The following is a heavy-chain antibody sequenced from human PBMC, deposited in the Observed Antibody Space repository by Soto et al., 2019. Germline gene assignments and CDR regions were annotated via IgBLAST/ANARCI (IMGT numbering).Heavy chain of an antibody. J-gene: IGHJ4*02. CDR1: GFTFSSYG. V-gene: IGHV3-23*01. D-gene: IGHD3-10*01. Sequence: EVQLLESGGGLVQPGGSLRLSCEASGFTFSSYGMSWVRQAPGKGLEWVSTISGSGGSTYYADSVKGRFTTSRDNSKNTLYLQMNSLRAEDTAVYFCARLHYGSGSAFDYWGQGTLVTVSS. CDR3: ARLHYGSGSAFDY. CDR2: ISGSGGST.